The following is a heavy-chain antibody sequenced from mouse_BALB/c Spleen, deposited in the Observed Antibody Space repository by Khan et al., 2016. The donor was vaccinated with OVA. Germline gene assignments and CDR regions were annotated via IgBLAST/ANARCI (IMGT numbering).Heavy chain of an antibody. D-gene: IGHD2-14*01. J-gene: IGHJ4*01. Sequence: VQLQESGPGLVAPSQSLSITCTVSGFSLSRYNIHWVRQPPGKGLEWLGMIWGGGGTDYNSTLKSRLSIRKDNSKSQVFLKMNSLQTDDTAMYYCARSYYRYDGYYAMYYWGQGTSVTVSS. CDR2: IWGGGGT. CDR3: ARSYYRYDGYYAMYY. CDR1: GFSLSRYN. V-gene: IGHV2-6-4*01.